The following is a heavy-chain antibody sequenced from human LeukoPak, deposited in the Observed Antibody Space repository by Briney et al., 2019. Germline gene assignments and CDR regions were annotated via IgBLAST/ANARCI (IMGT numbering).Heavy chain of an antibody. CDR1: GGSISSYY. CDR3: ARDLWENYSSGWHHSGGAFDI. D-gene: IGHD6-19*01. J-gene: IGHJ3*02. V-gene: IGHV4-59*01. Sequence: SETLSLTCTVSGGSISSYYWSWIRQPPGKGLEWIGYIYYSGSTNYNPSLKSRVTISVDTSKNQFSLKLSSVTAADTAVYYCARDLWENYSSGWHHSGGAFDIWGQGTMVTVSS. CDR2: IYYSGST.